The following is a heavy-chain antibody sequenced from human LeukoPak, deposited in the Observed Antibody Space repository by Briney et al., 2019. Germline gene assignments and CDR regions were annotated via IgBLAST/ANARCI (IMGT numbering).Heavy chain of an antibody. J-gene: IGHJ2*01. Sequence: GASVKVSCKASGGTFSSYAISWVRQAPGQGLEWMGGIIPIFGTANYAQKFQGRVTITADKSTSTAYMELSSLRSEDTAVYYCARAYTAMDSYWYFDLWGRGTLVTVSS. CDR2: IIPIFGTA. CDR3: ARAYTAMDSYWYFDL. CDR1: GGTFSSYA. D-gene: IGHD5-18*01. V-gene: IGHV1-69*06.